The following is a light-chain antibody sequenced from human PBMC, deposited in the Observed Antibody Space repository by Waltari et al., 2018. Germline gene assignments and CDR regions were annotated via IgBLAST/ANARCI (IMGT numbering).Light chain of an antibody. J-gene: IGKJ2*01. CDR2: WAS. CDR3: LQTYVSPYT. V-gene: IGKV4-1*01. Sequence: DIVMTQSPDSLGVSLGERATIHCKSSQSVLYSSNTKNYLSWYQQKPGQPPKMLIYWASTRESGVPDRFRGSGSGTDFTLTISSLQAEDVAVYYCLQTYVSPYTFGQGTNLEI. CDR1: QSVLYSSNTKNY.